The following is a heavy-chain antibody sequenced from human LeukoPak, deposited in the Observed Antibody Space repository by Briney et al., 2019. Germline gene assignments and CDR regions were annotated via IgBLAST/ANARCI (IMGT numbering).Heavy chain of an antibody. CDR1: GFTFSRYG. V-gene: IGHV3-73*01. CDR2: IRSKANSYAT. J-gene: IGHJ4*02. Sequence: GGSLRLSCAASGFTFSRYGMHWVRQASGKGLEWVGRIRSKANSYATAYAASVKGRFTISRDDSKNTAYLQMNSLKTEDTAVYYCTYAFWSGYYTRNFDYWGQGTLVTVSS. CDR3: TYAFWSGYYTRNFDY. D-gene: IGHD3-3*01.